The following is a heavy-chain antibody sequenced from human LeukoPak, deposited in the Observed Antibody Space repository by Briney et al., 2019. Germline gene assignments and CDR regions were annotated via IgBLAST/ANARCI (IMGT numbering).Heavy chain of an antibody. V-gene: IGHV1-18*01. CDR1: GYTFTSYG. CDR3: ARASSYGSGSYYSYYYYYYGMDV. D-gene: IGHD3-10*01. Sequence: ASVKVSCKASGYTFTSYGISWVRQAPGQGLEWMGWISAYNGNTNYAQKLQGRVTMTTDTSTSTAYMELRSLRSDDTAVYYCARASSYGSGSYYSYYYYYYGMDVWGQGTTVTVSS. CDR2: ISAYNGNT. J-gene: IGHJ6*02.